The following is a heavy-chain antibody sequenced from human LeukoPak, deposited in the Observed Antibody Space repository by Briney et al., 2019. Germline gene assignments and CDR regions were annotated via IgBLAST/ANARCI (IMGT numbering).Heavy chain of an antibody. CDR3: AKASSSSYYYGMDV. V-gene: IGHV3-23*01. J-gene: IGHJ6*02. Sequence: GGSRSLSWAASGFTFSSYAMSWVRQAAGKGLASVSAISGSGGSTYYADSVKGRFTISRDNSKNTLYLQMNSLRAEDMAVYYCAKASSSSYYYGMDVWGQGTTVTVSS. CDR2: ISGSGGST. CDR1: GFTFSSYA. D-gene: IGHD6-13*01.